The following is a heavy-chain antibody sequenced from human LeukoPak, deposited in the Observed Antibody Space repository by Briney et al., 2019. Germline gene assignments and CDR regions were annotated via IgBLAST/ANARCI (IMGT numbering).Heavy chain of an antibody. D-gene: IGHD2-21*01. CDR1: GFAFSSYS. CDR3: AKETRSTYCGGDCYPY. J-gene: IGHJ4*02. V-gene: IGHV3-21*04. CDR2: ISSSSSYI. Sequence: GGSLRLSCAASGFAFSSYSMNWVRQAPGKGLEWVSSISSSSSYIYYADSVKGRFTISRDNAKNSLYLQMNSLRAEDTAVYYCAKETRSTYCGGDCYPYWGQGTLVTVSS.